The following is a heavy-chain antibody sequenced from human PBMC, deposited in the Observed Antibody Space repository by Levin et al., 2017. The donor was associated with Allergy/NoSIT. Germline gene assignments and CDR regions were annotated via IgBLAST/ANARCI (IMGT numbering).Heavy chain of an antibody. CDR1: GFSVSSNY. J-gene: IGHJ6*03. D-gene: IGHD5-24*01. Sequence: GGSLRLSCAASGFSVSSNYMSWVRQPPGKGLEWVSVMYPGSSTYNADSVKGRFTISRDTSKNTLFLQMNNLRAEDTAVYYCARVVYGRGATIYTYYYMDVWGKGTTVTVSS. CDR2: MYPGSST. V-gene: IGHV3-66*01. CDR3: ARVVYGRGATIYTYYYMDV.